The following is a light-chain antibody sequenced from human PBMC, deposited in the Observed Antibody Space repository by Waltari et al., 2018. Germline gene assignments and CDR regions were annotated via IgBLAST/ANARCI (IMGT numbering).Light chain of an antibody. J-gene: IGKJ4*01. CDR2: DAS. CDR3: QQYANLPLT. V-gene: IGKV1-33*01. Sequence: DIQMTQSPSSLSASVGDRVTITCQASQDIRKNLNWFQHKPGQAPQVLISDASNSQAAVPSRFSGSGSGTDFAFTISSLQPEDIGTYFCQQYANLPLTFGGGTRVEIK. CDR1: QDIRKN.